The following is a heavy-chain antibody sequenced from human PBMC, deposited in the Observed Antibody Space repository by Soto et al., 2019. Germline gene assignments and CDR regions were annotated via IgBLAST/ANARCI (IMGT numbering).Heavy chain of an antibody. CDR2: TYYRSKWYN. J-gene: IGHJ4*02. Sequence: KQSQTLSLTCAISGDSVSSNSAAWNWIRQSPSRGLEWLGRTYYRSKWYNDYAVSVKSRITINPDTSKNQFSLQLNSVTPEDTAVYYCARDLEVAGPYSRSPGVSSAYFDYWGQGTLVTVSS. CDR3: ARDLEVAGPYSRSPGVSSAYFDY. V-gene: IGHV6-1*01. D-gene: IGHD6-13*01. CDR1: GDSVSSNSAA.